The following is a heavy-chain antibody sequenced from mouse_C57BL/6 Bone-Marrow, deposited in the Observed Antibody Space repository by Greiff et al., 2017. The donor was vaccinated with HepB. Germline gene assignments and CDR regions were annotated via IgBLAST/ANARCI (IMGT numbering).Heavy chain of an antibody. J-gene: IGHJ1*03. V-gene: IGHV5-17*01. CDR2: ISSGSSTI. Sequence: EVQLQESGGGLVKPGGSLKLSCAASGFTFSDYGMHWVRQAPEKGLEWVAYISSGSSTIYYADTVKGRFTISRDNAKNTLFLQMTSLRSEDTAMYYCARRGITTVVAHWYFDVWGTGTTVTVSS. CDR3: ARRGITTVVAHWYFDV. CDR1: GFTFSDYG. D-gene: IGHD1-1*01.